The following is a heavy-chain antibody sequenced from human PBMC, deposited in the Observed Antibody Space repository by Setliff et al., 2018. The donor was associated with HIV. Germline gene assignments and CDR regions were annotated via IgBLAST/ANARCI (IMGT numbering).Heavy chain of an antibody. CDR3: ARRGESTGSWFSSWYSYDMDV. CDR2: MYYNGKI. J-gene: IGHJ6*02. Sequence: SETLSLTCTVSGVSLSSESYYWGWVRQPPGKALEWVGSMYYNGKIFYNPSLRSRVTIFVDSSKNELSLRLQSVTAADTAVYNCARRGESTGSWFSSWYSYDMDVWGQGTTVTVSS. CDR1: GVSLSSESYY. D-gene: IGHD2-15*01. V-gene: IGHV4-39*01.